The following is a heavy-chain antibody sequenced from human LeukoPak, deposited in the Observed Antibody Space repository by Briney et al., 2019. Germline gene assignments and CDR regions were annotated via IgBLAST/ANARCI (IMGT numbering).Heavy chain of an antibody. CDR2: ISGSGGRT. CDR3: AKGDDFWSGYPTFDY. CDR1: GFTFSSYA. J-gene: IGHJ4*02. D-gene: IGHD3-3*01. V-gene: IGHV3-23*01. Sequence: GGSLRLSCAASGFTFSSYAMSWVRQAPGKGLEWVSAISGSGGRTYYADSVKGRVTISRDNSKNTLYLQMNSLRAEDTAVYYCAKGDDFWSGYPTFDYWGQGTLVTVSS.